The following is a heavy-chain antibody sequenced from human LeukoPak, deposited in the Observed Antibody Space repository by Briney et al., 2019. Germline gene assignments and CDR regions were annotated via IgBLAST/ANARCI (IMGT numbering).Heavy chain of an antibody. J-gene: IGHJ6*03. V-gene: IGHV3-48*04. CDR1: GFTFSSYS. D-gene: IGHD6-6*01. CDR2: ISSSSSTI. CDR3: ARDSPPARPYYYYYYMDV. Sequence: GSLRLSCAASGFTFSSYSMNWVRQAPGKGLEWVSYISSSSSTIYYADSVKGRFTISRDNAKDSLYLQMNSLSAEDTAVYYCARDSPPARPYYYYYYMDVWGKGTTVTVSS.